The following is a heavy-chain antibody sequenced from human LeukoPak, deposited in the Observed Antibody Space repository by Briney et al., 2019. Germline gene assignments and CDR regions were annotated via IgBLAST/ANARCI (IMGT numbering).Heavy chain of an antibody. Sequence: ASVKVSCKASGYTFTGYYMHWVRQAPGQGLEWMGWINPNSGGTNYAQKFQGRVTMTRDTSISTAYMELSRLRSDDTAVYYCVRDYYDSSGYYQYFDYWGQGTLVTVSS. V-gene: IGHV1-2*02. CDR2: INPNSGGT. CDR1: GYTFTGYY. CDR3: VRDYYDSSGYYQYFDY. D-gene: IGHD3-22*01. J-gene: IGHJ4*02.